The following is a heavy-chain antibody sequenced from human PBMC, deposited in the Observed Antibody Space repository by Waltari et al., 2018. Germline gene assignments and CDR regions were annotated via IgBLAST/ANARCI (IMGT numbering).Heavy chain of an antibody. CDR1: GGTFSSYA. J-gene: IGHJ4*02. Sequence: QVQLVQSGAEVKKPGSSVKVSCKASGGTFSSYAISWVRQAPGQGLEWMGRIIPSFGTANDGRKCQGRVTITADKSTSTAYMELSSLRSEDTAVYYCASDYVSFMATDDSGPGYWGQGTLVTVSS. D-gene: IGHD3-16*02. CDR3: ASDYVSFMATDDSGPGY. V-gene: IGHV1-69*08. CDR2: IIPSFGTA.